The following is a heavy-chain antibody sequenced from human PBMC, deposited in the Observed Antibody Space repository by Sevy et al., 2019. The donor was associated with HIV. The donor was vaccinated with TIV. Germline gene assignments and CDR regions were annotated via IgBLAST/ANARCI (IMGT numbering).Heavy chain of an antibody. J-gene: IGHJ6*03. CDR1: GFTFSSYA. V-gene: IGHV3-23*01. CDR2: ISGSGGST. Sequence: GGSLRPSCAASGFTFSSYAMSWVRQAPGKGLEWVSAISGSGGSTYYADSVKGRFTISRDNSKNTLYLQMNSLRAEDTAVYYCAKGVSSWYGSGMDVWGKGTTVTVSS. CDR3: AKGVSSWYGSGMDV. D-gene: IGHD6-13*01.